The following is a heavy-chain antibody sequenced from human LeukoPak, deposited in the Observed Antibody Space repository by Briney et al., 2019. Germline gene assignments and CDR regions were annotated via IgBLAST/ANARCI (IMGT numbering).Heavy chain of an antibody. V-gene: IGHV3-30*02. CDR3: ARAFYYYDSPDF. CDR1: GFTFRSYG. J-gene: IGHJ4*02. CDR2: IRYDGSNK. Sequence: WGSLRLSCAASGFTFRSYGMHWVRQAPGKGLEWVAFIRYDGSNKYYADSVKGRFTISRDNAKNSLYLQMNSLRAEDTAVYYCARAFYYYDSPDFWGQGTLVTVSS. D-gene: IGHD3-22*01.